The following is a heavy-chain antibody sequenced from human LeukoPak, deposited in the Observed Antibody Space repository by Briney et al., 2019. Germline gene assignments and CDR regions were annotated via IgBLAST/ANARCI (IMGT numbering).Heavy chain of an antibody. V-gene: IGHV4-39*01. D-gene: IGHD6-13*01. CDR2: IYYDGTT. CDR1: GASISISTHY. CDR3: SRRGHISWPH. J-gene: IGHJ4*02. Sequence: SETLSLTCTVSGASISISTHYCVWVRQAPGKGLEWVGSIYYDGTTYYNPSLRSRVTVSADTSKNQFSLQLNSVTAADTAAYYCSRRGHISWPHWGQGTLVTVSS.